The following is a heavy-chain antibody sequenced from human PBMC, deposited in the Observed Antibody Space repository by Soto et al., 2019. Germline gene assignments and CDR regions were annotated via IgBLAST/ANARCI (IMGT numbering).Heavy chain of an antibody. CDR2: INHSGST. CDR3: ARIYYQQLWTDAFDI. V-gene: IGHV4-34*01. D-gene: IGHD5-18*01. J-gene: IGHJ3*02. CDR1: GGSFSGYY. Sequence: QVQLQQWGAGLLKPSETLSLTCAVYGGSFSGYYWSWIRQPPGKGLEWIGEINHSGSTNYNPSLKSRVTISVDTSKNQFSLKLGSVTAADTAVYYCARIYYQQLWTDAFDIWGQGTMVTVSS.